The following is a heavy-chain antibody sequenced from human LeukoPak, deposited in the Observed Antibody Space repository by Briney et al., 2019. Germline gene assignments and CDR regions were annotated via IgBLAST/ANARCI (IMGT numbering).Heavy chain of an antibody. Sequence: SSETLSLTCIVSGGSISSGGYHWSWIRQPPGKGLEWIGYIYHSGSTYYNPSLKSRVTISVDRSKNQFSLKLSSVTAADTAMYYCARAAPLQYCSYTSCYYFDYWGQGTLVTVSS. CDR3: ARAAPLQYCSYTSCYYFDY. V-gene: IGHV4-30-2*01. D-gene: IGHD2-2*01. CDR2: IYHSGST. J-gene: IGHJ4*02. CDR1: GGSISSGGYH.